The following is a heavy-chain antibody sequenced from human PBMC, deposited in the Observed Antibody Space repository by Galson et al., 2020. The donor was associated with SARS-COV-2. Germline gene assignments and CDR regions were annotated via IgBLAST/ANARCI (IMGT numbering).Heavy chain of an antibody. CDR3: ARVSGVYSSGWYPPYYYYGMDV. D-gene: IGHD6-19*01. J-gene: IGHJ6*02. CDR2: LYYSGST. V-gene: IGHV4-59*01. Sequence: ETSETLSLTCTVSGGSISSYYWSWIRQPPGKGLEWIGYLYYSGSTNYNPSLKSRVTISVDTSKNQFSLKLSSVTAADTAVYYCARVSGVYSSGWYPPYYYYGMDVWGQGTTVTVSS. CDR1: GGSISSYY.